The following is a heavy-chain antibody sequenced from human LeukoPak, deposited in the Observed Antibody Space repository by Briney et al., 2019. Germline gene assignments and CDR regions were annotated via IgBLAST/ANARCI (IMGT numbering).Heavy chain of an antibody. CDR1: GYSFTSYW. J-gene: IGHJ5*02. CDR3: ARHVNWRSGQSWFDP. Sequence: GESLKISCKASGYSFTSYWISWVRQMPGKGLEWMGRFDPSDSDTNYSPSFQGHVTMSVDKSISTAYLQWSSLKASDTAMYFCARHVNWRSGQSWFDPWGQGTLVTVSS. D-gene: IGHD3-10*01. CDR2: FDPSDSDT. V-gene: IGHV5-10-1*01.